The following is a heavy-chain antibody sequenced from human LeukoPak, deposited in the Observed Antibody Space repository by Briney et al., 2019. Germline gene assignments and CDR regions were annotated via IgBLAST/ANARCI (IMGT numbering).Heavy chain of an antibody. CDR3: TRVEMATLNYFDY. Sequence: GGSLRLSCTASGFTFGDYAMSWVRQAPGKGLEWVGFIRSEAYGGTTEYAASVKGRFTISRDDSKSIAYLQMNSLKTEDTAVYYCTRVEMATLNYFDYWGQGTLVTVSS. D-gene: IGHD5-24*01. V-gene: IGHV3-49*04. J-gene: IGHJ4*02. CDR1: GFTFGDYA. CDR2: IRSEAYGGTT.